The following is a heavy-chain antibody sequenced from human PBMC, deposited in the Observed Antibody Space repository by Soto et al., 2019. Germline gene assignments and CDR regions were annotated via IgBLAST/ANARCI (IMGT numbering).Heavy chain of an antibody. CDR2: ISYDGSNK. V-gene: IGHV3-30*03. J-gene: IGHJ4*02. CDR3: AWGVGATYDY. CDR1: GFTFSSYG. D-gene: IGHD1-26*01. Sequence: GGSLRLSCAASGFTFSSYGMHWVRQAPGKGLEWVAVISYDGSNKYYADSVKGRSTISRDNSKNTLYLQMNSLRAEDTAVYYCAWGVGATYDYWGQGTLVTVSS.